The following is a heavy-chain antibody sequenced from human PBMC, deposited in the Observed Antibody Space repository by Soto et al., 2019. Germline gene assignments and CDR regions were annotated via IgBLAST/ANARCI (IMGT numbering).Heavy chain of an antibody. J-gene: IGHJ4*02. CDR1: GYTFTSYA. V-gene: IGHV1-18*01. CDR3: ARDAXXGLNDY. CDR2: ISAYNGNT. Sequence: QVQLVQSGAEVKKPGASVKVSCKASGYTFTSYAISWVRQAPGQGLEWMGWISAYNGNTNYAQKLQGRVTMTTDTXXXXXXXXXXXXXXXXXXXXXCARDAXXGLNDYWGQGTLVTVSS.